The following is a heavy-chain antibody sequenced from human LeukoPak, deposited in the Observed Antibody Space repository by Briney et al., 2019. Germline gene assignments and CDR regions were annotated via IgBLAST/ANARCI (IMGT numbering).Heavy chain of an antibody. CDR1: GGSISSSSYY. CDR2: IYYSGST. CDR3: ARSAITIFGVVIIPRFDY. D-gene: IGHD3-3*01. J-gene: IGHJ4*02. Sequence: SETLSLTCTVSGGSISSSSYYWGWIRQPPGKGLECIGSIYYSGSTCYNPSLKSRVTVSVDTSKNQFSLKLSSVTAADTAVYYCARSAITIFGVVIIPRFDYWGQGTLVTVSS. V-gene: IGHV4-39*01.